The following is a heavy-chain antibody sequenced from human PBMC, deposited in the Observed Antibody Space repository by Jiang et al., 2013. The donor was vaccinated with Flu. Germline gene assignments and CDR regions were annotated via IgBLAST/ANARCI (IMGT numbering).Heavy chain of an antibody. CDR2: IFHSGST. CDR3: ARIGTMMQSYAMDV. J-gene: IGHJ6*02. D-gene: IGHD3-22*01. CDR1: GGSISRWGYS. Sequence: GPGLVKPSETLTPPPALCLGGSISRWGYSWSWIRQPPGKSLEWIGYIFHSGSTYYNPSLKSRITISEDRSKNQFSLELSSVTAADTAMYYCARIGTMMQSYAMDVWGQGITVTVSS. V-gene: IGHV4-30-2*01.